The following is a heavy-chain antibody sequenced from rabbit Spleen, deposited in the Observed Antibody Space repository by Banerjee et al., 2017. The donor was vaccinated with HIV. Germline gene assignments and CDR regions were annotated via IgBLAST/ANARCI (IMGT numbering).Heavy chain of an antibody. J-gene: IGHJ4*01. V-gene: IGHV1S40*01. CDR3: ARDLTGVIGWNFGW. D-gene: IGHD1-1*01. CDR2: SAGSSSGFT. Sequence: QSLEESGGDLVKPGASLTLTCTASGFSFSSSDYMFWVRQAPGKGLEWDSCSAGSSSGFTYSATWEKGRFTFSKPTSTTATLQVTSLTAADTATYFCARDLTGVIGWNFGWWGPGTLVTVS. CDR1: GFSFSSSDY.